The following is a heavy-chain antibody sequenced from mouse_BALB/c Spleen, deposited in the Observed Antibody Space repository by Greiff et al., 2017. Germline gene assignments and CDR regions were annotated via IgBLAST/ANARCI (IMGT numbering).Heavy chain of an antibody. J-gene: IGHJ1*01. V-gene: IGHV5-6-5*01. Sequence: EVQVVESGGGLVKPGGSLKLSCAASGFTFSSYAMSWVRQTPEKRLEWVASISSGGSTYYPDSVKGRFTISRDNARNILYLQMSSLRSEDTAMYYCAEGYFDVWGAGTTVTVSS. CDR3: AEGYFDV. CDR1: GFTFSSYA. CDR2: ISSGGST.